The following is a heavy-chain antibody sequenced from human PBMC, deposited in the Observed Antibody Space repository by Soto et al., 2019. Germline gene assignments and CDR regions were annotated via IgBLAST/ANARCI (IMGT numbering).Heavy chain of an antibody. J-gene: IGHJ6*02. Sequence: SQTLSLTCAISGXXVSSXXAAWNWIRQSPSRGLEWLGRTYYRSKWYNDYAVSVKSRITINPDTSKNQFSLQLNSVTPEDTAVYYCARGITIFGVVIIGSPYYYYGMDVWGQGTTVTVSS. V-gene: IGHV6-1*01. CDR2: TYYRSKWYN. D-gene: IGHD3-3*01. CDR1: GXXVSSXXAA. CDR3: ARGITIFGVVIIGSPYYYYGMDV.